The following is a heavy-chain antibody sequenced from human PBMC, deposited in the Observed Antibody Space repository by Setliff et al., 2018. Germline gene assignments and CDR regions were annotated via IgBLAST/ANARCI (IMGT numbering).Heavy chain of an antibody. J-gene: IGHJ4*02. CDR3: ARAAARAEYSDTSAYLPFDF. CDR1: GYPISRGFY. D-gene: IGHD3-16*01. CDR2: VYHSGSS. V-gene: IGHV4-38-2*02. Sequence: SETLSLTCTVSGYPISRGFYWRWIRQSPGKGLEWIGSVYHSGSSYQNPSLRSRIAVSVDTSKNQFSLRLNSVTAADTAVYFCARAAARAEYSDTSAYLPFDFWGLGTLVTVSS.